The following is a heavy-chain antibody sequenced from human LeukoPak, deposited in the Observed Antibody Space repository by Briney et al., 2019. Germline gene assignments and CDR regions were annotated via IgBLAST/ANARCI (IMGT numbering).Heavy chain of an antibody. V-gene: IGHV1-2*02. D-gene: IGHD3-16*01. CDR1: GYTFTSYY. J-gene: IGHJ1*01. CDR2: INPNHGAT. CDR3: ARDDSAASHYYDDSRHFSGSAFQH. Sequence: ASVKVSCKASGYTFTSYYMHWVRQVPGQGLEWMGWINPNHGATKYEQKFQGRVIMTRDTSSSTVYMELTSLRSDDTAVYFCARDDSAASHYYDDSRHFSGSAFQHWGQGTLVTVSS.